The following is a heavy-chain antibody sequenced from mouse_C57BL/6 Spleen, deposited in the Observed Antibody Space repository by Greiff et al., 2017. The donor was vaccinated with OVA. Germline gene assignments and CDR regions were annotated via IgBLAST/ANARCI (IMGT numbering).Heavy chain of an antibody. V-gene: IGHV7-1*01. CDR2: SRNKANDYTT. Sequence: EVKLVESGGGLVQSGRSLRLSCATSGFTFSDFYMEWVRQAPGKGLEWIAASRNKANDYTTEYSASVKGRFIVSRDTSQSILYLQMNALRAEDTAIYYCARDMGGSYFDVWGTGTTVTVSS. J-gene: IGHJ1*03. CDR3: ARDMGGSYFDV. CDR1: GFTFSDFY. D-gene: IGHD4-1*01.